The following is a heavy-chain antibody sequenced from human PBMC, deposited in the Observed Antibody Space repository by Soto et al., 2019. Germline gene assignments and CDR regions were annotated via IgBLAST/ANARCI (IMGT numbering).Heavy chain of an antibody. V-gene: IGHV3-30*03. J-gene: IGHJ4*02. CDR3: AXXXXXXXVTSDFNY. CDR1: GFTFSDYA. CDR2: VSHDGRNT. Sequence: VQLVESGGGVVQPGRSLRLSCAASGFTFSDYAMHWVRQAPGKGLEWVAVVSHDGRNTHYADSVKGRFTISRDSSKXXXXXXXXXXXXXXXXXXXCAXXXXXXXVTSDFNYWGQGALVTVSS.